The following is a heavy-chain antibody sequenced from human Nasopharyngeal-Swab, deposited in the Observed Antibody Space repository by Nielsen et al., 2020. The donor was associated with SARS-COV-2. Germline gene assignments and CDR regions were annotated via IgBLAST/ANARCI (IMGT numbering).Heavy chain of an antibody. V-gene: IGHV3-15*07. CDR2: IKSKTDGGTT. CDR3: TTDLGSSGFDY. D-gene: IGHD7-27*01. Sequence: VRQAPGKGLEWVGRIKSKTDGGTTDYAAPVKGRFTISRDGSKNTLYLQMNSLKTEDTAVYYCTTDLGSSGFDYWGQGTLVTVSS. J-gene: IGHJ4*02.